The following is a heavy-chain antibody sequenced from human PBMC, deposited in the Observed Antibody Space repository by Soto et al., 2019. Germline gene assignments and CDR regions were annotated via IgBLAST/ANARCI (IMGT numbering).Heavy chain of an antibody. D-gene: IGHD2-15*01. Sequence: PXATLSLTSSVSGGSIGGHYWTWIRQSPGKGLEYIAYISYIDYSWSTTYNPSLRGRVTMSADTSRNQLFLTLTSVTAADTAVYYCARGRGYCSPFGCAPLWGQGTLVTV. V-gene: IGHV4-59*11. CDR3: ARGRGYCSPFGCAPL. CDR2: ISYIDYSWST. CDR1: GGSIGGHY. J-gene: IGHJ4*02.